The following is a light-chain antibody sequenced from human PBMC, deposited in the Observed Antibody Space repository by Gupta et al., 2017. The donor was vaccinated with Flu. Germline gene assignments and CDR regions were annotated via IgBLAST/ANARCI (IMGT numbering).Light chain of an antibody. CDR2: DDS. CDR3: QVWDSSFDHPGV. V-gene: IGLV3-21*03. CDR1: NIGGRS. J-gene: IGLJ2*01. Sequence: SYVLTQPPSVSVAPGKTATITCGGNNIGGRSVLWCQQKPGQAPVLVVYDDSDRPSGIPERFSGSNSGNTATLTISRVEAGDEADYYCQVWDSSFDHPGVFGGGTKLTVL.